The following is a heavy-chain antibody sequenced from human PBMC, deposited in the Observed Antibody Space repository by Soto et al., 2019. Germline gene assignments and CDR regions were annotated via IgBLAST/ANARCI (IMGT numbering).Heavy chain of an antibody. D-gene: IGHD3-22*01. Sequence: RASVKVSCKASGYTFTGYYMHWVRQAPGQGLEWMGWINPNSGGTNYAQKFQGRVTMTRDTSISTAYMELSRLRSDDTAVYYCARGVTTQATNYYYYGMDVWGQGTTVTVSS. J-gene: IGHJ6*02. CDR1: GYTFTGYY. V-gene: IGHV1-2*02. CDR3: ARGVTTQATNYYYYGMDV. CDR2: INPNSGGT.